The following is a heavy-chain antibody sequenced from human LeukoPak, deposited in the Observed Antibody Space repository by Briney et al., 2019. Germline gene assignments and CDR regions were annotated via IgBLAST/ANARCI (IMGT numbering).Heavy chain of an antibody. CDR1: GFTFSSYA. D-gene: IGHD3-3*01. J-gene: IGHJ6*03. CDR2: ISGSGGST. CDR3: ARKKEEIYDFWSGYPPYYMDV. V-gene: IGHV3-23*01. Sequence: GGSLRLSCAASGFTFSSYAMSWVRQAPGKGLEWVSAISGSGGSTYYADSVKGRFTISRDNSKNTLYLQMNSLRAEDTAVYYCARKKEEIYDFWSGYPPYYMDVWGKGTTVTVSS.